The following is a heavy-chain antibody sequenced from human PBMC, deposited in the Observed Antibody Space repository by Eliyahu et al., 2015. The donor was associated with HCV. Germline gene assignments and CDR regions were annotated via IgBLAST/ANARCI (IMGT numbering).Heavy chain of an antibody. CDR2: IWXDGXYK. Sequence: QVQLVESGGGVVQPGGSLRLSXATSGFXFTKYGLHWVRQAPGKGLEXVAVIWXDGXYKYYXDSVKGRITISRDNSKSTLYLQLNSLRAEDTALYYCARSRATVTPYILEYWGLGTLVTVSS. D-gene: IGHD4-17*01. J-gene: IGHJ4*02. CDR3: ARSRATVTPYILEY. CDR1: GFXFTKYG. V-gene: IGHV3-33*01.